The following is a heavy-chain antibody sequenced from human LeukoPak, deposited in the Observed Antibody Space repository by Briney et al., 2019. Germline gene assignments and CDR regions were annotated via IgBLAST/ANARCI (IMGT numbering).Heavy chain of an antibody. CDR3: ARVRVVVVIVGMDV. Sequence: SETLSLTCPVSGRSIGKNNSWSWVRQPPGKGLEWICEMYHSGSTNYNPSLESRVTISVDKSKNQFSLKLNSVTAADTAVYYCARVRVVVVIVGMDVWGQGTTVTVSS. CDR1: GRSIGKNNS. D-gene: IGHD3-22*01. CDR2: MYHSGST. J-gene: IGHJ6*02. V-gene: IGHV4-4*02.